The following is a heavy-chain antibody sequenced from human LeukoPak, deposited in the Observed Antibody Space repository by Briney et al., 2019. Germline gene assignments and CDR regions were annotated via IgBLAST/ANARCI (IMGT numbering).Heavy chain of an antibody. CDR2: INPNSGGT. CDR1: GYTFTGYY. D-gene: IGHD4-17*01. V-gene: IGHV1-2*06. Sequence: SVKVSCKASGYTFTGYYMHWVRQAPGQGLEWMGRINPNSGGTNYAQKFQGRVTMTRDTSISTAYMELSRLRSDDTAVYYCARDLYGDYFMGYWGQGTLVTVS. CDR3: ARDLYGDYFMGY. J-gene: IGHJ4*02.